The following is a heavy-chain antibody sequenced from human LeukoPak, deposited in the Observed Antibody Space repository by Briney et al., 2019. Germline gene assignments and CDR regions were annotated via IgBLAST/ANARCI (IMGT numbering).Heavy chain of an antibody. CDR2: ISYDGSNK. CDR1: GFTFSSYA. Sequence: GRSLRLPCAASGFTFSSYAMHWVRQAPGKGLEWVAVISYDGSNKYYADSVKGRFTISRDNSKNTLYLQMNSLRAEDTAVYYRARWGDGYFDYYYYYGMDVWGQGTTVTVSS. D-gene: IGHD5-18*01. V-gene: IGHV3-30*04. J-gene: IGHJ6*02. CDR3: ARWGDGYFDYYYYYGMDV.